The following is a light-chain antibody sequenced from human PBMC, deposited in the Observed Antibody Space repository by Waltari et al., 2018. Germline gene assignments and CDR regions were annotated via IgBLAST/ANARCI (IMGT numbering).Light chain of an antibody. Sequence: QSVLTQPPSVSGAPGQTVTISCTGSSSNIGTGYDVHWYQQLPGTAPNLLIHGNNNRPSGVPDRFSGSKSGTSASLAITGLQAEDEADYYCQSYDSSLSYCVFGTGTKVTVL. V-gene: IGLV1-40*01. CDR3: QSYDSSLSYCV. CDR1: SSNIGTGYD. J-gene: IGLJ1*01. CDR2: GNN.